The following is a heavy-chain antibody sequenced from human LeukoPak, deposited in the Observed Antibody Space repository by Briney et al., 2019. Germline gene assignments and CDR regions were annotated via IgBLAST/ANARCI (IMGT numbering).Heavy chain of an antibody. J-gene: IGHJ4*02. V-gene: IGHV3-74*01. CDR2: INGDGTST. CDR3: AKDLQIYSDFDS. Sequence: PGGSLRLSCAASGFTFSSYWMHWVRQAPGKGLVWVSRINGDGTSTAYADSVKGRFTISRDNSKNTLYLQMNSLRAEDTAIYYCAKDLQIYSDFDSWGQGTLVTVSS. CDR1: GFTFSSYW. D-gene: IGHD6-13*01.